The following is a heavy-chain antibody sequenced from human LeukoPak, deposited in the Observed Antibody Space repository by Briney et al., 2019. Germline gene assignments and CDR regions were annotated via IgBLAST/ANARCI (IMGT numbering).Heavy chain of an antibody. V-gene: IGHV1-69*02. CDR2: IIPILGIA. Sequence: SVKVSCKASGYTFTGYYMHWVRQAPGQGLEWMGRIIPILGIANYAQKFQGRVTITADKSTSTAYMELSSLRSEDTAVYYCARQIAVAGIPAHDYWGQGTLVTVSS. CDR1: GYTFTGYY. CDR3: ARQIAVAGIPAHDY. J-gene: IGHJ4*02. D-gene: IGHD6-19*01.